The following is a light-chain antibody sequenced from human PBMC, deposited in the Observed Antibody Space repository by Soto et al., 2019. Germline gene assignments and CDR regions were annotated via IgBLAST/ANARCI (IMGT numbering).Light chain of an antibody. CDR3: SSYVGSHNFPYV. CDR2: EVD. J-gene: IGLJ1*01. CDR1: SSDVGAYNY. Sequence: QSALTQPASVSGSPGQSITISCTGTSSDVGAYNYVSWYRHHPGKAPKLIIYEVDERPSGVPDRFSGSKSGNTASLTVSGLQAEDEADYYCSSYVGSHNFPYVFGTGTKLTVL. V-gene: IGLV2-8*01.